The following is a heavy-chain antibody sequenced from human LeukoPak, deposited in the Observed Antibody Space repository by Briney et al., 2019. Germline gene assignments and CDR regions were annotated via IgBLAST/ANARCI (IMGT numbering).Heavy chain of an antibody. CDR2: VSGSGRNT. D-gene: IGHD4-17*01. V-gene: IGHV3-21*01. Sequence: GGSLRLSCAGSGFTFSNYAMTWVRQAPGKGLEWVSSVSGSGRNTFYPDSVKGRFTISRDNAKNSLYLQMNSLRAEDTAVYYCARDRDGEDTDAFDIWGQGTMVTVSS. J-gene: IGHJ3*02. CDR3: ARDRDGEDTDAFDI. CDR1: GFTFSNYA.